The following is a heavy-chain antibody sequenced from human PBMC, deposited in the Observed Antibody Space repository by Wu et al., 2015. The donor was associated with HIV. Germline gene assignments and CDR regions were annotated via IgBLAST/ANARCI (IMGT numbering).Heavy chain of an antibody. J-gene: IGHJ3*02. CDR2: IITIFGIA. D-gene: IGHD6-13*01. CDR1: GGTFSNYA. CDR3: ARSFSETSSWYNRPLNAFEI. Sequence: QVQLVQSGAEVKRPGSSVKVSCKASGGTFSNYAITWVRQAPGQGLEWMGGIITIFGIANYAQKFQDRVTILADASTSTAYMEVSSLRSEDTAVYYCARSFSETSSWYNRPLNAFEIWGQGDNGHRLF. V-gene: IGHV1-69*12.